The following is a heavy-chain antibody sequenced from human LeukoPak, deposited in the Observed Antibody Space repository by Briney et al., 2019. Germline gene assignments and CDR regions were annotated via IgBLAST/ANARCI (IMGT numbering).Heavy chain of an antibody. CDR1: EFSFRNFA. Sequence: GGSLRLSCAASEFSFRNFAMSWVRQAPGKGLEWVSTISGNAAATYYGDSVKGRFTISRDNSRNTLYLHMNSLRAEDTAIYYCAKDRTHRRYYDPTGYYNQYDYWGQGALVTVSS. CDR2: ISGNAAAT. CDR3: AKDRTHRRYYDPTGYYNQYDY. D-gene: IGHD3-22*01. V-gene: IGHV3-23*01. J-gene: IGHJ4*02.